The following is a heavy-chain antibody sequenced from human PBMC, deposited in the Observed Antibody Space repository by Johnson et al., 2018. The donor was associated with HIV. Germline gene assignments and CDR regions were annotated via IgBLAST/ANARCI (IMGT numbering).Heavy chain of an antibody. V-gene: IGHV3-66*04. J-gene: IGHJ3*02. CDR1: GFTVSSNY. CDR3: ATPWDLLGAFDI. Sequence: VQLVESGGGVVQPGRSLRLSCAASGFTVSSNYMSWVRQAPGKGLEWVAVIYSGGSTYYAASVKGRFTISRDNSKNTLYLQMNSLKIEDTAVYYCATPWDLLGAFDIWGQGTMVTVSS. D-gene: IGHD1-26*01. CDR2: IYSGGST.